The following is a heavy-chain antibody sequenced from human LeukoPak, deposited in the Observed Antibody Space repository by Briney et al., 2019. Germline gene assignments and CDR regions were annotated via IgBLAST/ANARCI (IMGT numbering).Heavy chain of an antibody. CDR1: GGSISSSNW. J-gene: IGHJ4*02. CDR3: ARSAPRLKYSSKYYFDY. Sequence: SETLSLTCAVSGGSISSSNWWSWVRQPPGKGLEWIGEINHSGSTNYNPSLKSRVTISVDTSKNQFSLKLSSVTAADTAVYYCARSAPRLKYSSKYYFDYWGQGTLVTVSS. CDR2: INHSGST. D-gene: IGHD6-19*01. V-gene: IGHV4-4*02.